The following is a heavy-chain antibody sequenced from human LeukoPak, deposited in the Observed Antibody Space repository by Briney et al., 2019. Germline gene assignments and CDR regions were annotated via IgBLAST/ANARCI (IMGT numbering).Heavy chain of an antibody. D-gene: IGHD2-15*01. CDR2: IYFSGTT. CDR3: ARDAHCTGVSCYSPYNWFDP. Sequence: SETLSLTCTVSGGSISSSSYYWGWIRQPPGKGLEWIGSIYFSGTTYYNPSLQSRVTISVDTAKNQFSLKVTSVTAADTAAYYCARDAHCTGVSCYSPYNWFDPWGQGTLVTVSS. V-gene: IGHV4-39*07. CDR1: GGSISSSSYY. J-gene: IGHJ5*02.